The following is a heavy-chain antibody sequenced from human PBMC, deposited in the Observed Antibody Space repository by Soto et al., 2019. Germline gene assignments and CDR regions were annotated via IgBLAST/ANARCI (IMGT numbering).Heavy chain of an antibody. V-gene: IGHV4-59*01. CDR2: IYYSGST. J-gene: IGHJ5*02. D-gene: IGHD3-10*01. CDR3: ARDGGMVRGVIPHWFDP. Sequence: SETLSLTCTVSGGSISSYYWSWIRQPPGKGLEWIGYIYYSGSTNYNPSLKSRVTISVDTSKNQFSLKLSSVTAADTAVYYCARDGGMVRGVIPHWFDPWGQGTLV. CDR1: GGSISSYY.